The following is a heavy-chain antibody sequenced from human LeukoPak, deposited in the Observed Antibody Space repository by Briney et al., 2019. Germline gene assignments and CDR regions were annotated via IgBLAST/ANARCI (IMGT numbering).Heavy chain of an antibody. J-gene: IGHJ4*02. Sequence: PSQTLSLTCTVSGGSVSSGGSYWSWIRQHPGEGLEWIGYIYYSGTTYYNPSLRSRLTISLDTSKNQFSLKLTSVTAADTAVYYCATAAQNWNNAPYFDFWGQETLVTVSS. CDR2: IYYSGTT. CDR3: ATAAQNWNNAPYFDF. V-gene: IGHV4-31*03. D-gene: IGHD1/OR15-1a*01. CDR1: GGSVSSGGSY.